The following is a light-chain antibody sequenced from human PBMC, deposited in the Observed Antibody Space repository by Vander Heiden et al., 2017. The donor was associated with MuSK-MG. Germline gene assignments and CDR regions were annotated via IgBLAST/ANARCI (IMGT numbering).Light chain of an antibody. CDR2: DVR. Sequence: QSALTQPAPASGSPGRSIPTLCPGTTSCVGGYNYVSWYQQHPGKAPKLMIYDVRNRPSGVSKRFSGSKSGNTASLTISGLQAEDEADYYCSSYTSSSTLEGYVFGTGTKVTVL. V-gene: IGLV2-14*03. CDR1: TSCVGGYNY. CDR3: SSYTSSSTLEGYV. J-gene: IGLJ1*01.